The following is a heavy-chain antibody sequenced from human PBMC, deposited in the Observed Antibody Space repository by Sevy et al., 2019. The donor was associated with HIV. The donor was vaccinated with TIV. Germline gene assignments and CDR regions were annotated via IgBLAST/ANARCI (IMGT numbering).Heavy chain of an antibody. CDR1: XXXFRSYW. CDR2: IKVDGSEK. CDR3: ARDCSSXSCLXXXXXXXXXTAXXXSSGKIDV. D-gene: IGHD2-2*01. V-gene: IGHV3-7*03. J-gene: IGHJ3*01. Sequence: GGSLRLSCAVSXXXFRSYWMSWXRXAPGKGLEWVAHIKVDGSEKYHVDSVKGRFTISRDNAKNSLFLQMNSLRVEDTAVYYCARDCSSXSCLXXXXXXXXXTAXXXSSGKIDV.